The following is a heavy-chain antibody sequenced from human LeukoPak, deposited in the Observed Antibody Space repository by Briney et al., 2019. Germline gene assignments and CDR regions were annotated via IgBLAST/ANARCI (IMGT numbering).Heavy chain of an antibody. CDR2: INPNSGGT. J-gene: IGHJ5*02. Sequence: ASVKVSCKASGYTFTGYYMRWVRQAPGQGLEWMGWINPNSGGTNYAQKFQGRVTMTRDTSISTAYMELSRLRSDDTAVYYCARDNRYCSGGSCYLSWFDPWGQGTLVTVSS. D-gene: IGHD2-15*01. CDR3: ARDNRYCSGGSCYLSWFDP. CDR1: GYTFTGYY. V-gene: IGHV1-2*02.